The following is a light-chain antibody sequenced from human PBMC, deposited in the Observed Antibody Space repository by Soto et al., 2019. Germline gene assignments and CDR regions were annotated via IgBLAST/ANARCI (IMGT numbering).Light chain of an antibody. CDR3: NSFTSDSAYV. CDR2: DVS. J-gene: IGLJ1*01. V-gene: IGLV2-14*01. Sequence: QSVLTQPASVSGSLGQSITISCTGTNRDVGINNYVSWYQQYPGTAPKVMIYDVSNRPSGVSNRFSGSKSGNTASLTISGLQAEDEADYYCNSFTSDSAYVFGTGTKVTVL. CDR1: NRDVGINNY.